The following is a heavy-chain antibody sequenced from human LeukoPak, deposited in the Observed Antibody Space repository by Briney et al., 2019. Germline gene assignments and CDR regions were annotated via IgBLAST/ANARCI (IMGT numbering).Heavy chain of an antibody. CDR2: ISGSGGST. CDR1: GFTFSSYA. J-gene: IGHJ4*02. V-gene: IGHV3-23*01. D-gene: IGHD1-26*01. Sequence: GGSLRLSCAASGFTFSSYAMSWIRQAPGKGLEWVSAISGSGGSTYYADSVKGRFTISRDNSKNTLYLQMNSLRAEDTAVYYCAKVSGATRYFDYWGQGTLVTVSS. CDR3: AKVSGATRYFDY.